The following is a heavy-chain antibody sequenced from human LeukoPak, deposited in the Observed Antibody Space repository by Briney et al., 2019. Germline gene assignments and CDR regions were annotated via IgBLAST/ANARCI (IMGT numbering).Heavy chain of an antibody. J-gene: IGHJ5*02. V-gene: IGHV3-74*01. Sequence: GGSLRLSCEASGFTFNTYWMYWVRQAPGKGLVWVSRINADGSSTRYADSVKGRFTISRDSAKNTLYLQMNSLRAEDTAVYYCARGVNGDSRFDPWGQGTLVTVSS. D-gene: IGHD4-17*01. CDR1: GFTFNTYW. CDR3: ARGVNGDSRFDP. CDR2: INADGSST.